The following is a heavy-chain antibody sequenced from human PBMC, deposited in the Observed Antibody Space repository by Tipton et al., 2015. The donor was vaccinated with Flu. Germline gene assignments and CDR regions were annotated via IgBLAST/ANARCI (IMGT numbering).Heavy chain of an antibody. CDR3: SRSTYYYGSGSSDY. D-gene: IGHD3-10*01. CDR2: IYTSGST. CDR1: GGSISSYY. Sequence: TLSLTCTVSGGSISSYYWSWIRQPAGKGLEWIGRIYTSGSTNYNPSLKSRVTMSVDTSKNQFSLKLSSVTAADTAVYYCSRSTYYYGSGSSDYWGQGTLVTVSS. J-gene: IGHJ4*02. V-gene: IGHV4-4*07.